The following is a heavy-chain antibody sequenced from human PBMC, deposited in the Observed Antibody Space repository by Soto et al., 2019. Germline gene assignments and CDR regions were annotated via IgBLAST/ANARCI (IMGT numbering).Heavy chain of an antibody. Sequence: PSETLSLTCAVSGGSLSSGGSSWSWIRQPPGKGLEWIGSIYYSGSTYYNPSLKSRVTISVDTSKNQFSLKLSSVTAADTAVYYCARHRLGYCISTSCYGTWFDPWGQGTLVTVSS. CDR1: GGSLSSGGSS. V-gene: IGHV4-30-2*03. CDR2: IYYSGST. J-gene: IGHJ5*02. D-gene: IGHD2-2*01. CDR3: ARHRLGYCISTSCYGTWFDP.